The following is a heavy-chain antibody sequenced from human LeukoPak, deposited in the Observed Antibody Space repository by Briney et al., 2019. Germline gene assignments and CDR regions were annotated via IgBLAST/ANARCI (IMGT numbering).Heavy chain of an antibody. CDR1: GYIFTSNY. CDR3: ARDQEGFDY. CDR2: IYPRDGST. V-gene: IGHV1-46*01. J-gene: IGHJ4*02. Sequence: AASVKVSCKASGYIFTSNYIHWVRQAPGQGLEWMGMIYPRDGSTSYAQRFQDRVTVTRDTSTSTVHMELSGLRSEDTAVYYCARDQEGFDYWGQGTQVTVSS.